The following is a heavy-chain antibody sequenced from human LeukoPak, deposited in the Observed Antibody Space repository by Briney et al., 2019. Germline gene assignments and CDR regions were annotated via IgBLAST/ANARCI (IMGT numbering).Heavy chain of an antibody. CDR3: ARDFRFLEDY. J-gene: IGHJ4*02. V-gene: IGHV3-11*04. CDR2: ISSGGDIM. CDR1: GLRFSDYY. D-gene: IGHD3-3*01. Sequence: GGSLRLSCAASGLRFSDYYVSWIRQAPGKGLQWVSYISSGGDIMHYADSVKGRFTSSRDNAKNSGYLEMNSLRAEDTAVYYCARDFRFLEDYWGQGTLVTVSS.